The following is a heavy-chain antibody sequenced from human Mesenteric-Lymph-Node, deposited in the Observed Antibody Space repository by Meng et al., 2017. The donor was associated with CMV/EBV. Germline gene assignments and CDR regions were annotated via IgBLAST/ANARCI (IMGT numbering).Heavy chain of an antibody. CDR2: ISNSGDTI. J-gene: IGHJ6*02. V-gene: IGHV3-11*04. Sequence: GESLKISCAASGFTFSDYYMNWIRQAPGKGLEWVSYISNSGDTIYYADSVKGRFTISRDNAKNSLYLQMNSLRAEDTAVYYCARDSVVQDYGMDVWGQGTTVTVSS. D-gene: IGHD2-2*01. CDR3: ARDSVVQDYGMDV. CDR1: GFTFSDYY.